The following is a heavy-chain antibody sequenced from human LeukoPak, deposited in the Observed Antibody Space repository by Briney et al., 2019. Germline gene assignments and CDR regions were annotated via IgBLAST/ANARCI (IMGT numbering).Heavy chain of an antibody. D-gene: IGHD6-6*01. CDR2: IYHSGST. V-gene: IGHV4-38-2*02. CDR1: GYSISSGYY. J-gene: IGHJ4*02. CDR3: ARAVTIAARPVPDY. Sequence: SETLSLTCTVSGYSISSGYYWGRIRQPPGKGLEWIGSIYHSGSTYYNPSLKSRVTISVDTSKNQFSLKLSSVTAADTAVYYCARAVTIAARPVPDYWGQGTLVTVSS.